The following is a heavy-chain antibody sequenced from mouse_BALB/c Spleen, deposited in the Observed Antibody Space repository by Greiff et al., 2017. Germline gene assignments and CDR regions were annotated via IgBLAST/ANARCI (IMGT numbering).Heavy chain of an antibody. CDR3: ARQAYYGNYVGAMDY. V-gene: IGHV5-12-2*01. D-gene: IGHD2-1*01. CDR1: GFTFSSYT. J-gene: IGHJ4*01. CDR2: ISNGGGST. Sequence: EVQLMESGGGLVQPGGSLKLSCAASGFTFSSYTMSWVRQTPEKRLEWVAYISNGGGSTYYPDTVKGRFTISRDNAKNTLYLQMSSLKSEDTAMYYCARQAYYGNYVGAMDYWGQGTSVTVSS.